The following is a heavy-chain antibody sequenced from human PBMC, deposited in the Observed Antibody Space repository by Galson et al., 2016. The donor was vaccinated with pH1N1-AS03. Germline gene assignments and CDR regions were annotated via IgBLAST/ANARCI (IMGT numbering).Heavy chain of an antibody. CDR1: GITVNSYG. CDR3: AKDRRGQWFGDLDY. J-gene: IGHJ4*02. CDR2: FSGSSAST. Sequence: SLRLSCAVSGITVNSYGMSWVRQAPGKGLEWVSGFSGSSASTYYADSVKGRFTISRDNSKNTLYLQMNNLRAEDTAVYYCAKDRRGQWFGDLDYWGQGSLVTVSS. V-gene: IGHV3-23*01. D-gene: IGHD3-10*01.